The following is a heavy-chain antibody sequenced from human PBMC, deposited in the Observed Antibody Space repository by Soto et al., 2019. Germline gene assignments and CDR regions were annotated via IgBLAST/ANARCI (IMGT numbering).Heavy chain of an antibody. CDR3: ARGMYPRYSSNWQVFDY. CDR2: IWYDGSNE. Sequence: GGSLRLSCAASGFTFSSYGMHWVRQAPGKGLEWVAIIWYDGSNENYVDSVKGRFTISRDNPKNTLYLQMNSLRAEDTAVYYCARGMYPRYSSNWQVFDYWGQGTLVTVSS. V-gene: IGHV3-33*01. D-gene: IGHD6-13*01. J-gene: IGHJ4*02. CDR1: GFTFSSYG.